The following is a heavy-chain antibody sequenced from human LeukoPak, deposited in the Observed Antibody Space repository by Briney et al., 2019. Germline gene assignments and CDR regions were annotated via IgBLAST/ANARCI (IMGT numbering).Heavy chain of an antibody. V-gene: IGHV5-51*01. D-gene: IGHD2-21*02. CDR2: IYPGDSDT. Sequence: GESLKISCKGSGYSFTSDWIGWVRQMPGKGLEWMGIIYPGDSDTRYSSSFQGQVTISADKSISTAYLQWSSLKASDSAMYYCARLPYCGSDCYPNWFDPWGQGTLVTVSS. CDR3: ARLPYCGSDCYPNWFDP. J-gene: IGHJ5*02. CDR1: GYSFTSDW.